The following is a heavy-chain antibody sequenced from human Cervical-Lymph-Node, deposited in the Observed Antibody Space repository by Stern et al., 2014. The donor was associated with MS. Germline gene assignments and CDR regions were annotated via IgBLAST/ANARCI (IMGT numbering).Heavy chain of an antibody. CDR2: IKCRTDGGTT. D-gene: IGHD1-26*01. CDR1: GFTFRNAW. CDR3: TTRDRSYPYYYYGMDV. J-gene: IGHJ6*02. Sequence: EVQLEESGGGLVKPWGSLSLSCAASGFTFRNAWMTWIRQAPGKGLEWVGRIKCRTDGGTTDYAAPVKRRCTISSDTSENTMHLQMNSLKTEDTAVYYCTTRDRSYPYYYYGMDVWGQGTTVTVSS. V-gene: IGHV3-15*01.